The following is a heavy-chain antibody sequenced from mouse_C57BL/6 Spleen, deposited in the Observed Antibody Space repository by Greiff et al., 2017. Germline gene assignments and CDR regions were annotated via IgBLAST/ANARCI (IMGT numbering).Heavy chain of an antibody. V-gene: IGHV7-3*01. CDR1: GFTFTDYY. CDR3: ASDLLEDPWFAY. CDR2: IRNKANGYTT. Sequence: EVQLVESGGGLVQPGGSLSLSCAASGFTFTDYYMSWVRQPPGKALEWLGFIRNKANGYTTEYSASVKGRFTISRDNSQSILYLQMNALRAEDSATYYCASDLLEDPWFAYWGQGTLVTVSA. J-gene: IGHJ3*01. D-gene: IGHD2-1*01.